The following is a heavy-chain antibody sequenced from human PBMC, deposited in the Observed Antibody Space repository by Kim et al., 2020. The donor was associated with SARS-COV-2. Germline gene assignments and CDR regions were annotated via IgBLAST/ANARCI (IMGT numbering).Heavy chain of an antibody. D-gene: IGHD3-10*01. V-gene: IGHV7-4-1*02. CDR3: AVISSSGYFDS. J-gene: IGHJ4*02. CDR2: Q. Sequence: QPYTQGFTGRFVFSLDTSVSTAYLQISSLKAEDTAVYYCAVISSSGYFDSWGQGTLVTVSS.